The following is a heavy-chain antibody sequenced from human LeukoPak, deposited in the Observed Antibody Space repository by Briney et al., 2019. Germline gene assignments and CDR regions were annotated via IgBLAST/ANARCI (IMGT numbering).Heavy chain of an antibody. CDR1: GGSFSSYY. CDR2: IYYSGST. J-gene: IGHJ4*02. Sequence: SETLFLTCAVYGGSFSSYYWSWIRQPPGKGLEWIGYIYYSGSTNYNPSLKSRVTMSVDTSRNQFSLKLSSVTAADTAVYYCASTSRSGNYYDSSAYYNYFDYWGQGTLVTVSS. D-gene: IGHD3-22*01. V-gene: IGHV4-59*01. CDR3: ASTSRSGNYYDSSAYYNYFDY.